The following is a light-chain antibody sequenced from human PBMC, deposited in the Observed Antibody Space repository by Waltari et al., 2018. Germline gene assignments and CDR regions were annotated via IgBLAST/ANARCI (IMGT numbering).Light chain of an antibody. CDR1: SSAVGSNHL. J-gene: IGLJ1*01. CDR3: CSYAGSSTYV. Sequence: QSALTQPASVSGSPGQSITISCTGTSSAVGSNHLVSWYQQHPGKAPNLMIYEGSKRPSGVSNRFSGSKSGNTASLTISGLQAKDEADYYCCSYAGSSTYVFGTGTKVTVL. V-gene: IGLV2-23*01. CDR2: EGS.